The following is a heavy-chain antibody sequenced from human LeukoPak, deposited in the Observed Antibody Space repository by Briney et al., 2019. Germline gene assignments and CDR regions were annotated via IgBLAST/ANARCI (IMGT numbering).Heavy chain of an antibody. CDR3: ARDLMVVTAFDY. CDR1: GFTFSSYS. CDR2: ISSSSGYI. D-gene: IGHD2-21*02. Sequence: KPGGSLRLSCAASGFTFSSYSMNWVRQAPGKGLEWVSSISSSSGYIYYADSVKGRFTISRDNAKNSLYLQMNSLRAEDTAVYYCARDLMVVTAFDYWGQGTLVTVSS. V-gene: IGHV3-21*01. J-gene: IGHJ4*02.